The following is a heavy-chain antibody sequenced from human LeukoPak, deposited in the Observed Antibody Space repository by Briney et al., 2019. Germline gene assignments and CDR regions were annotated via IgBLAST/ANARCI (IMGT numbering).Heavy chain of an antibody. J-gene: IGHJ3*02. CDR2: INHSGST. CDR3: ARAVSYYYDSSGYGPFGSTKADAFDI. V-gene: IGHV4-34*01. Sequence: SETLSLTCAVYGGSFSGYYWSWIRQPPGKGLEWIGEINHSGSTNYNPSLKSRVTISVDTSKNQFSLKLSSVTAADTAVYYCARAVSYYYDSSGYGPFGSTKADAFDIWGQGTMVTVSS. CDR1: GGSFSGYY. D-gene: IGHD3-22*01.